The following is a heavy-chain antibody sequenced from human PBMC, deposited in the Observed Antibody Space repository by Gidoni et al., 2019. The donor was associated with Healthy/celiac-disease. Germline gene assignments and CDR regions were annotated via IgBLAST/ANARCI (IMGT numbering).Heavy chain of an antibody. CDR3: ARDYGSGSSYPDY. CDR1: GFTFSSYG. Sequence: QVQLVESGGGVVQPGRSLRLSCAASGFTFSSYGMHWVRQAPGKGLEGVAVIWYDGSNKYYADAGKGRFTISRDNSKNTLYLQMNSLRAEDTAVYYCARDYGSGSSYPDYWGQGTLVTVSS. CDR2: IWYDGSNK. J-gene: IGHJ4*02. D-gene: IGHD3-10*01. V-gene: IGHV3-33*01.